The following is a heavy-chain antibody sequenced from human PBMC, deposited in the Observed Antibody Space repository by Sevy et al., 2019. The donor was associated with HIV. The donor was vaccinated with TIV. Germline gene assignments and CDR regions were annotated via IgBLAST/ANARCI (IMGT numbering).Heavy chain of an antibody. CDR3: ARTEDGVGSAQGGRTSYPHAGGDYYDR. D-gene: IGHD2-15*01. Sequence: SETLSLTCAVSGDSVGTSNKFWGWIRQPPGKGLEWIGSIHLTMSTFYNPSLKSRVIISEDTSKNQFSLRLSSVSAADTAGYHFARTEDGVGSAQGGRTSYPHAGGDYYDRWGRGTLVTVSS. CDR2: IHLTMST. J-gene: IGHJ4*02. CDR1: GDSVGTSNKF. V-gene: IGHV4-39*01.